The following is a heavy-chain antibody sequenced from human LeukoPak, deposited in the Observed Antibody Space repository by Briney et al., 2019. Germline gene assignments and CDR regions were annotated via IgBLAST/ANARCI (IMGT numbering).Heavy chain of an antibody. V-gene: IGHV1-69*13. Sequence: SVKVSCKASGYTFTSYYMHWVRQAPGQGLEWMGGLIPIFGTANYAQKFQGRVTITADESTSTAYMELSSLRSEDTTVYYCARDTRHRYCSSTICYRGWLDPWGQGTLVTV. D-gene: IGHD2-2*01. J-gene: IGHJ5*02. CDR1: GYTFTSYY. CDR2: LIPIFGTA. CDR3: ARDTRHRYCSSTICYRGWLDP.